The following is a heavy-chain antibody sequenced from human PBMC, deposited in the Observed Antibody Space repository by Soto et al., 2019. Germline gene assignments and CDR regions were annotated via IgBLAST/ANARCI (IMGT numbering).Heavy chain of an antibody. CDR3: ARRDWNPLKGWFDP. J-gene: IGHJ5*02. CDR2: IYHSGST. V-gene: IGHV4-4*02. D-gene: IGHD1-1*01. CDR1: GGSISSSNW. Sequence: QVQLQESDPGLVKPSGTLSLTCAVSGGSISSSNWWSWVRQPPGKGLEWIGEIYHSGSTNYNPSLKSRVTISVDKSKNQFSLNLSSVPAADTAVYYCARRDWNPLKGWFDPWGQGTLVTVSS.